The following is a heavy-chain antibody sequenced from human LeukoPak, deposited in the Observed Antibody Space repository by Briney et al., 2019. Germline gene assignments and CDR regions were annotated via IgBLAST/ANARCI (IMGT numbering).Heavy chain of an antibody. CDR1: GFTFSSSG. V-gene: IGHV3-30*02. D-gene: IGHD5-18*01. J-gene: IGHJ4*02. CDR2: IRYDGSYK. Sequence: GGSLRLSCAASGFTFSSSGMHWVRQAPGKGLEWVTFIRYDGSYKYYADSVKGRFTISRDNSKNTLYLQMNSLRAEDTAVYYCAKGGGYSYGYYYFDYWGQGTLVTVSS. CDR3: AKGGGYSYGYYYFDY.